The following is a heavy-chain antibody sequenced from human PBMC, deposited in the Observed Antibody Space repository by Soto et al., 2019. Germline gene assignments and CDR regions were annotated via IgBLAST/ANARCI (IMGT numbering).Heavy chain of an antibody. CDR2: IIPIFGTA. V-gene: IGHV1-69*13. CDR3: ARESVGSGYCH. D-gene: IGHD3-22*01. CDR1: GGTFSSYA. Sequence: ASVKVSCKASGGTFSSYAISWVRQAPGQGLEWMGGIIPIFGTANYAQKFPGRVTITAAESTSTAYMELSSLRPADTAVYSCARESVGSGYCHWGQATLVTVSS. J-gene: IGHJ4*02.